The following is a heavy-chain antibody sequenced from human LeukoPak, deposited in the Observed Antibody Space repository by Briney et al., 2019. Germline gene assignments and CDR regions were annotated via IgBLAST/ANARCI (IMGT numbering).Heavy chain of an antibody. J-gene: IGHJ5*02. CDR2: IYYSGST. Sequence: PSETLSLTCTVSGGSISSYYWSWIRQPPGKGLEWIGYIYYSGSTNYNPPLKSRVTISVDTSKNQFSLKLSSVTAADTAVYYCARTPRDGYNLNWFDPWGQGTLVTVSS. V-gene: IGHV4-59*01. D-gene: IGHD5-24*01. CDR3: ARTPRDGYNLNWFDP. CDR1: GGSISSYY.